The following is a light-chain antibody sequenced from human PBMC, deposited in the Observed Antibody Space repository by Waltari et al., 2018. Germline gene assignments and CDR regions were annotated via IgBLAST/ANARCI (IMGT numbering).Light chain of an antibody. CDR1: SGHSTNV. CDR3: QTGGHGTWV. Sequence: QLVLTQSPSASASLGASVKLTCPLDSGHSTNVIAWLQQQPEKGPRFLRRVNSDGSHSKGDEIPDRFSGSSSGTERYLTISSLQSEDEADYYCQTGGHGTWVFGGGTKLTVL. CDR2: VNSDGSH. J-gene: IGLJ3*02. V-gene: IGLV4-69*01.